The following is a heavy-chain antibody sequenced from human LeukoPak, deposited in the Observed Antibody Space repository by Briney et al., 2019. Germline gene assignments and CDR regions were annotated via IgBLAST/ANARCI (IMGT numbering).Heavy chain of an antibody. CDR1: GXSNY. J-gene: IGHJ4*02. CDR3: ATYDTSGYHYFAY. V-gene: IGHV4-59*01. D-gene: IGHD3-22*01. CDR2: ISNSGST. Sequence: PSETLSLTCTVSGXSNYWSWIRQPPGKGLEWIGYISNSGSTNYNPSLKSRVTISVDTSKNQFSLKLSSVTAADTAVYYCATYDTSGYHYFAYWGQGTLVTVSS.